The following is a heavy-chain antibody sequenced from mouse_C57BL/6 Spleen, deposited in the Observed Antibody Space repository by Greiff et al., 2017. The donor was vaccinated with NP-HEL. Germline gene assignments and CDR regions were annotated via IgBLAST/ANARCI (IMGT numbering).Heavy chain of an antibody. CDR1: GFTFSSYA. CDR2: ISDGGSYT. CDR3: AREGLADYFEY. D-gene: IGHD2-4*01. Sequence: EVQRVESGGGLVKPGGSLKLSCAASGFTFSSYAMSWVRQTPEKRLEWVATISDGGSYTYYPDNVKGRFTISRDNAKNNLYLQMSHLKSEDTAMYYCAREGLADYFEYWGQGTTVTVAS. V-gene: IGHV5-4*01. J-gene: IGHJ2*01.